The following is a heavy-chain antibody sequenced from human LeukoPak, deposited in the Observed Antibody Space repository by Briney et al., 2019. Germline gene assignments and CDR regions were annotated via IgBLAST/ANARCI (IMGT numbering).Heavy chain of an antibody. D-gene: IGHD4/OR15-4a*01. V-gene: IGHV3-30*02. CDR1: ALTFSSNG. J-gene: IGHJ4*02. CDR2: VRYDGTTK. CDR3: AKDIAHYREPLDY. Sequence: GGSLRLSCAASALTFSSNGVHCARQAPGKGREWVAFVRYDGTTKYYVDSVKGRFTISRDNSKKTLYLQMNSMRAEDTAGYYCAKDIAHYREPLDYWGQGALVTVSS.